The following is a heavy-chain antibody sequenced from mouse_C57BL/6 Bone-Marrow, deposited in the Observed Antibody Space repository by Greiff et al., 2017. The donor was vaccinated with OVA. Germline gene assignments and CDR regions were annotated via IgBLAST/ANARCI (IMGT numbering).Heavy chain of an antibody. CDR1: GYTFTSYW. V-gene: IGHV1-50*01. J-gene: IGHJ3*01. Sequence: QVQLQQPGAELVQPGASVKLSCKASGYTFTSYWMQWVKQRPGQGLEWIGEIDPSDSYTNYNQKFKGKATLTVDTSSSTAYMQPSSLSSESSAYYCCAGSEFAYWGQGTLVTVSA. CDR2: IDPSDSYT. CDR3: AGSEFAY.